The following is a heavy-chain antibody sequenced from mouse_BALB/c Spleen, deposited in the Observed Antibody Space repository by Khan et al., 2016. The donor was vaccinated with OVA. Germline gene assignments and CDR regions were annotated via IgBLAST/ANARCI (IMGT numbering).Heavy chain of an antibody. CDR1: GYTFTAYD. D-gene: IGHD2-4*01. Sequence: QVQLQQSGPELVKPGALVKISCKASGYTFTAYDINWVRQRPGQGLEWLGWIYPGDGSTKYNENFKGKATLTADKSSNTAYMQLSSLTSEKSAVYFWAREGLRGVAMDYWGQGTSVSVSS. V-gene: IGHV1S56*01. CDR3: AREGLRGVAMDY. CDR2: IYPGDGST. J-gene: IGHJ4*01.